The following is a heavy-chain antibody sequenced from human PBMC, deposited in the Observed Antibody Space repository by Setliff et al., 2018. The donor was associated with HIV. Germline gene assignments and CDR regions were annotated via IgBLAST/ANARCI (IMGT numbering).Heavy chain of an antibody. V-gene: IGHV3-7*01. J-gene: IGHJ4*02. CDR1: GGSIRSSSFY. Sequence: ETLSLTCTVSGGSIRSSSFYWGWLRQPPGKGLEWVASVSQDGSEKFFVQSVKGRFTISRDNGRNSLYLQMKSLMAEDTAVYYCARAEGWQMPTITYYWGQGVLVTVSS. D-gene: IGHD2-15*01. CDR3: ARAEGWQMPTITYY. CDR2: VSQDGSEK.